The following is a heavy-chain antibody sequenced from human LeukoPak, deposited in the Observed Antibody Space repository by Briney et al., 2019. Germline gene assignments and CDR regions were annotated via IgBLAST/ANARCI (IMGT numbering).Heavy chain of an antibody. D-gene: IGHD6-13*01. V-gene: IGHV4-31*03. CDR2: IYYSGST. CDR1: GGSISSGGYY. Sequence: SETLSLTCIVSGGSISSGGYYWSWIRQHPGKGLEWIGYIYYSGSTYYNPSLKSRVTISVDTSKNQFSLKLSSVTAADTAVYYCARTFSSWYSYYFDYWGQGTLVTVSS. J-gene: IGHJ4*02. CDR3: ARTFSSWYSYYFDY.